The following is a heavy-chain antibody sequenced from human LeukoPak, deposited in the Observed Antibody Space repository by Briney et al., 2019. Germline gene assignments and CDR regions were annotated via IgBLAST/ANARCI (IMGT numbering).Heavy chain of an antibody. Sequence: GGSLRLSCAASGFTFSSYGMHWVRQAPGKGLEWVAVIWYDGSNKYYADSVKGRFTISRDNSKNTLYLQMNSLRAEDTAVYYCARDGFNYYDSSGYHVHPIFDYWGQGTLVTVSS. V-gene: IGHV3-33*01. J-gene: IGHJ4*02. CDR1: GFTFSSYG. D-gene: IGHD3-22*01. CDR3: ARDGFNYYDSSGYHVHPIFDY. CDR2: IWYDGSNK.